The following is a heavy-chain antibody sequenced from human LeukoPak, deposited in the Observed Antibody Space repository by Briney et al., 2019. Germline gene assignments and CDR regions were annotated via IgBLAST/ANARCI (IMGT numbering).Heavy chain of an antibody. CDR1: GYTFASYY. Sequence: ASVKVSCKASGYTFASYYMHWVRQAPGQGLEWMGIINPSGGSTSYAQKFQGRVTMTRDTSTSTVYMELSSLRSEDTAVYYCARDHPLLWFGELLQLQRYNWFDPWGQGTLVTVSS. D-gene: IGHD3-10*01. V-gene: IGHV1-46*03. J-gene: IGHJ5*02. CDR2: INPSGGST. CDR3: ARDHPLLWFGELLQLQRYNWFDP.